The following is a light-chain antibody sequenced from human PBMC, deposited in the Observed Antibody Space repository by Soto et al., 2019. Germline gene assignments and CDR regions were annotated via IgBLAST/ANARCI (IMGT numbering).Light chain of an antibody. CDR1: QSVSSN. J-gene: IGKJ1*01. CDR2: GAS. CDR3: QQYNNRAWT. Sequence: EIVMTQSPATLSVSPGERATLSCRASQSVSSNLAWYQQKPGQAPRLLIYGASTRATGIPARFSGSGSRTEFTLTISSLQSEDFAVYYCQQYNNRAWTFGQGTKVDIK. V-gene: IGKV3-15*01.